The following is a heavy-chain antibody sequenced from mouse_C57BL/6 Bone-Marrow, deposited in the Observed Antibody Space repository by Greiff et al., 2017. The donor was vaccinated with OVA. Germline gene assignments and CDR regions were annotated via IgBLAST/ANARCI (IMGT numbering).Heavy chain of an antibody. V-gene: IGHV5-6*01. CDR3: ARSTTLLGDY. Sequence: EVMLVESGGDLVKPGGSLKLSCAASGFTFRSYGMSWVRQTPDKRLEWVATISSGGSYTYYPDSVKGRFTISRDNAKNTLYLQMSSLKSEDTAMYYCARSTTLLGDYWGQGTTLTVSS. CDR1: GFTFRSYG. CDR2: ISSGGSYT. D-gene: IGHD2-12*01. J-gene: IGHJ2*01.